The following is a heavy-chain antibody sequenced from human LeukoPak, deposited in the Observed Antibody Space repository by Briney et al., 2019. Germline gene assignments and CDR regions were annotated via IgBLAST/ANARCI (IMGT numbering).Heavy chain of an antibody. CDR3: ATPLDYYDSSGYHQGGD. J-gene: IGHJ4*02. D-gene: IGHD3-22*01. V-gene: IGHV3-74*01. Sequence: GGSLRLSCAASGNYWMHWVRQVPGKGLVWVSHINSDGSRTSYADSVKGRFTISKDNAKNTVYLQMNSLRAEDTAVYHCATPLDYYDSSGYHQGGDWGQGTLVTVSS. CDR2: INSDGSRT. CDR1: GNYW.